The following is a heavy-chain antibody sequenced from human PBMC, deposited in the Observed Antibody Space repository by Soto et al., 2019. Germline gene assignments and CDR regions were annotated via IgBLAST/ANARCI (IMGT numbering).Heavy chain of an antibody. J-gene: IGHJ6*02. CDR3: TTGSIYSGYDRGYYYYGMDV. CDR2: IKSKTDGGTT. V-gene: IGHV3-15*07. D-gene: IGHD5-12*01. Sequence: GGSLRLSCAASGFTFSNAWMNWVRQAPGKGLEWVGRIKSKTDGGTTDYAAPVKGRFTISRDDSKNTLYLQMNSLKTEDTAVYYCTTGSIYSGYDRGYYYYGMDVWGQGTTVTVSS. CDR1: GFTFSNAW.